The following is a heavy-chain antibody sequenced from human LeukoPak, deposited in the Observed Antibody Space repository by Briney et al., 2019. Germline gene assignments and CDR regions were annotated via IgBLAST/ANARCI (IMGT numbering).Heavy chain of an antibody. D-gene: IGHD5-12*01. J-gene: IGHJ4*02. V-gene: IGHV3-23*01. Sequence: GGSLRLSCATSGFTFSSYVMSWVRQAPGKGLEWVSEISASGGSTYYADSVKGRFTISRDNSKNTLYLQMNSLRAEDTAVYYCAKGGYSGYGTFDYWGQGTLVTVPS. CDR2: ISASGGST. CDR1: GFTFSSYV. CDR3: AKGGYSGYGTFDY.